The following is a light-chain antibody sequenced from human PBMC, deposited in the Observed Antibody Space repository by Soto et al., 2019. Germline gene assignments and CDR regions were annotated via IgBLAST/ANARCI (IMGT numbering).Light chain of an antibody. J-gene: IGKJ2*03. CDR1: QSVLYSSNNKNY. Sequence: DIVMTQSPDSLAVSLGEGATINCKSSQSVLYSSNNKNYLAWYQQKPGQPPKLLIYWASTRESGVPERFSGSGSGTDFTLTISSLQAEDVAVYYCQQYYLTPYSFGQGTKLEIK. CDR2: WAS. CDR3: QQYYLTPYS. V-gene: IGKV4-1*01.